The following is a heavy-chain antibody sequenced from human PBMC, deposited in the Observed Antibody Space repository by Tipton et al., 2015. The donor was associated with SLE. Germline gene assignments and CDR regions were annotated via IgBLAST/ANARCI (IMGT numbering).Heavy chain of an antibody. D-gene: IGHD2-2*01. Sequence: LRLSCTVSGDSISPYYWSWIRQPPGKGLEWIGYIYYSGSTNYNPSLKSRVTISVDTSENQFSLKLTSMTAAYTAVYYCVRAEGYCGSKTNCYERRWIDPWGQGTLVTVSS. CDR2: IYYSGST. CDR1: GDSISPYY. CDR3: VRAEGYCGSKTNCYERRWIDP. V-gene: IGHV4-59*12. J-gene: IGHJ5*02.